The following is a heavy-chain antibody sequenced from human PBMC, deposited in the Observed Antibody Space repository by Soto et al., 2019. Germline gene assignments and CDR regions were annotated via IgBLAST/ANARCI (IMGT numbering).Heavy chain of an antibody. CDR1: GGTFSSYA. CDR3: AGILASGAGTHYYYGMDV. D-gene: IGHD6-19*01. V-gene: IGHV1-69*01. CDR2: IIPIFGTA. J-gene: IGHJ6*02. Sequence: QVQLVQSGAEVKKPGSSVKVSCKASGGTFSSYAISWVRQAPGQGLEWMGGIIPIFGTANYAQKFQGRVTITADESTSTAYMELSSLRSEDTAVYYCAGILASGAGTHYYYGMDVWGQGTTVTVSS.